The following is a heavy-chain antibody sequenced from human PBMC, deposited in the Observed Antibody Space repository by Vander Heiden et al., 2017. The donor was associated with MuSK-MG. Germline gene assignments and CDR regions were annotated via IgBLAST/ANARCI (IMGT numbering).Heavy chain of an antibody. CDR3: AKDKWFPYFDF. CDR2: ISGTDTST. V-gene: IGHV3-23*01. Sequence: EAQLLESRGGFVQPGGSLRLSCTASGFRFGIYAMTWVRQAPGKGLECVSSISGTDTSTYYADSVKGRFTISRDNPKNTLYLQMSGLRAEDTAVYYCAKDKWFPYFDFWGQGTLVTVSS. D-gene: IGHD3-10*01. J-gene: IGHJ4*02. CDR1: GFRFGIYA.